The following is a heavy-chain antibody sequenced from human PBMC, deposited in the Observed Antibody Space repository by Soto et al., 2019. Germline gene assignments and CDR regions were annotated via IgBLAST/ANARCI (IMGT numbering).Heavy chain of an antibody. J-gene: IGHJ6*02. CDR2: IYYSGST. V-gene: IGHV4-61*01. CDR1: GGSVSSGSYY. CDR3: ARGNYGDTGYYYYYYYGMDV. D-gene: IGHD4-17*01. Sequence: SETLSLTCTVSGGSVSSGSYYWSWIRQPPGKGLEWIGYIYYSGSTNYNPSLKSRVTISVDTSKNQFSLKLSSVTAADTAVYYCARGNYGDTGYYYYYYYGMDVWGQGTTVTVSS.